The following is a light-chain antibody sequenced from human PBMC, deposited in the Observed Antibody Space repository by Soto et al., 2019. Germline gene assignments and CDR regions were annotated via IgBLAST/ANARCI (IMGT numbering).Light chain of an antibody. CDR1: QSVGSH. CDR2: DAF. Sequence: EVVLTQSPATLSLSPGERATLSCRASQSVGSHLSWYQQKPGQAPRLLIYDAFNRATGIPARFSGSGSGTDFTLTISSLEPEDFAVYFCQQRTNWRLTFGGGTKVEIK. CDR3: QQRTNWRLT. J-gene: IGKJ4*01. V-gene: IGKV3-11*01.